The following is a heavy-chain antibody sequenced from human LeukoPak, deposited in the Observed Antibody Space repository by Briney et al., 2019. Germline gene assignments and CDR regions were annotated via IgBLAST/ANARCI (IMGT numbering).Heavy chain of an antibody. D-gene: IGHD6-13*01. V-gene: IGHV4-59*01. CDR1: GGSLSSYF. Sequence: PSETLSLTCTVSGGSLSSYFWSWIRQPPGKGLEWIGYIYYSGSTNYNPSLKSRVTISVDTSKNQFSLKLSSVTAADTAVYYCARSPLLRSSSWYVYWGQGTLVTVSS. CDR3: ARSPLLRSSSWYVY. CDR2: IYYSGST. J-gene: IGHJ4*02.